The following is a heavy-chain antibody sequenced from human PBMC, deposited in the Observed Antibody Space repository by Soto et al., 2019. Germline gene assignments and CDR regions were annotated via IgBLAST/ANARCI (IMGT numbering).Heavy chain of an antibody. CDR1: GYSFTNND. J-gene: IGHJ5*02. CDR3: ARLATFGSLNWFDP. D-gene: IGHD3-16*01. CDR2: MNPGSGDT. V-gene: IGHV1-8*01. Sequence: ASVKVSCKASGYSFTNNDVTWVRQATGQGLEWMGWMNPGSGDTGYAQKFQGRVTMTRDISIATAYMELSSLRSDDTAIYYCARLATFGSLNWFDPWGQGTLVTVSS.